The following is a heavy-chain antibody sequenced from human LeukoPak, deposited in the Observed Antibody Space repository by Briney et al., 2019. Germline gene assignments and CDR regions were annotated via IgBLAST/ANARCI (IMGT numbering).Heavy chain of an antibody. Sequence: GGSLRLSCAASGLTLSGHSMNWVRQAPGKGLEWVSSISSSNNYIYYADSVKGRFTISRDNTRNSLYLQMNSLRAEDTAVYYCAKDRRSEGPAANFDYWGQGTLVTVSS. CDR3: AKDRRSEGPAANFDY. J-gene: IGHJ4*02. CDR1: GLTLSGHS. D-gene: IGHD2-2*01. CDR2: ISSSNNYI. V-gene: IGHV3-21*01.